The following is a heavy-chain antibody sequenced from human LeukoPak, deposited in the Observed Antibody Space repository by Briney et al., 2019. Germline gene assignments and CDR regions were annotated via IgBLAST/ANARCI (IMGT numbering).Heavy chain of an antibody. CDR2: VYHSGST. Sequence: PSETLSLTCTVSGYSISSTYYWGWIRQPPGKGLEWIGSVYHSGSTYYNPSLKSRVTISVDTSKNQFSLKLSSVTAADTAVYYCARKRRDGYNWRYYYYYMDVWGKGTTVTVSS. D-gene: IGHD5-24*01. V-gene: IGHV4-38-2*02. CDR1: GYSISSTYY. J-gene: IGHJ6*03. CDR3: ARKRRDGYNWRYYYYYMDV.